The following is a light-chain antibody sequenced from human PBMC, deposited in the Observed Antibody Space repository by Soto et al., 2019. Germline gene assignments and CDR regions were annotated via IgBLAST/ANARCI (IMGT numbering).Light chain of an antibody. J-gene: IGLJ1*01. V-gene: IGLV1-40*01. CDR1: SSNIGAGYD. CDR3: QSYDSTLSARYV. CDR2: GNI. Sequence: QSFLTQPPSVSGAAGQRVTIACAGSSSNIGAGYDVHWYQQLPGTAPKLLIFGNINRPSGDPDRFSGSKSGTAASLAITGLQAEDEGDYYCQSYDSTLSARYVFGTGTKVTVL.